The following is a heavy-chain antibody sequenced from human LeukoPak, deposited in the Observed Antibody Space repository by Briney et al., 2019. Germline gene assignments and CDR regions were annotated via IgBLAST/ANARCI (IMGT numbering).Heavy chain of an antibody. CDR1: GGSISSTGYY. V-gene: IGHV4-39*07. CDR3: ARQPVAAAPFDY. CDR2: IYYSGST. D-gene: IGHD4-23*01. J-gene: IGHJ4*02. Sequence: SETLSLTCTVSGGSISSTGYYWGRIRQPPGKGLEWIGTIYYSGSTNYNPSLKSRVTISVDTSKNQFSLKLSSVTAADTAVYYCARQPVAAAPFDYWGQGTLVTVSS.